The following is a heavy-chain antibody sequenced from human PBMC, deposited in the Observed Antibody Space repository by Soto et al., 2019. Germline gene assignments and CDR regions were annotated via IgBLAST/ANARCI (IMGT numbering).Heavy chain of an antibody. CDR2: IYHSGST. D-gene: IGHD6-13*01. CDR1: GGSISSSNW. J-gene: IGHJ4*02. CDR3: ARAAMGGSSWPFDY. Sequence: SETLSLTCAVSGGSISSSNWWSWVRQPPGKGLEWIGEIYHSGSTNYNPSLKSRVTISVDKSKNQFSLKLSSATAADTAVYYCARAAMGGSSWPFDYWGQGTLVTVSS. V-gene: IGHV4-4*02.